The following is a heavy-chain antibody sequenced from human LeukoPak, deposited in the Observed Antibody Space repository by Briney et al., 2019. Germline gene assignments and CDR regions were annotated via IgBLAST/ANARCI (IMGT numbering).Heavy chain of an antibody. V-gene: IGHV3-66*01. J-gene: IGHJ4*02. CDR2: IYTDRST. Sequence: GGSLRLSCAASGFTVSTNYMSWVRQAPGKGLQWVSIIYTDRSTNYADSVKGRFTISRDNSKNTLYLQMNSLRAEDTAIYFCARDLGYYDSSAYYDWGQGTLVIVSS. CDR1: GFTVSTNY. D-gene: IGHD3-22*01. CDR3: ARDLGYYDSSAYYD.